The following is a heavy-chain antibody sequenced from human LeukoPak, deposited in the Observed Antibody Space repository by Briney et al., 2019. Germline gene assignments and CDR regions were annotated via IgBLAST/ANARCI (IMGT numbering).Heavy chain of an antibody. CDR3: TRLHNSGWTGY. Sequence: PGGSLRLSCAASGFTFSSYAMSWVRQAPGKGLEWVANIKQDGSEKHYVDSVKGRFTISRDNTKNSLYLQMNSLRADDTAVYYCTRLHNSGWTGYWGQGTLVTVSS. J-gene: IGHJ4*02. V-gene: IGHV3-7*01. CDR1: GFTFSSYA. CDR2: IKQDGSEK. D-gene: IGHD6-19*01.